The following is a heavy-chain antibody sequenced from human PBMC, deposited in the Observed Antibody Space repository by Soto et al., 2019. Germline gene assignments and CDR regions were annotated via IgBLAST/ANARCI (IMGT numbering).Heavy chain of an antibody. V-gene: IGHV5-10-1*04. CDR2: IDPSDSYT. D-gene: IGHD2-15*01. J-gene: IGHJ4*02. Sequence: GESLKISCRGSGYSFTSYWISWVRQMPGKGLEWMGRIDPSDSYTRYSPSFQGQVTISADKSISTAYLQWSSLKASDTAMYYCARTRPYCSGGSCFYYFAYWGQGTLVTVSS. CDR3: ARTRPYCSGGSCFYYFAY. CDR1: GYSFTSYW.